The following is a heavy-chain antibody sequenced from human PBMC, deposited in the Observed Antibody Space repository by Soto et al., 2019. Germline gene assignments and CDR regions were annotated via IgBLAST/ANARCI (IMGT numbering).Heavy chain of an antibody. J-gene: IGHJ6*02. CDR2: ISSSGSTI. V-gene: IGHV3-11*04. CDR1: GFTFSDYY. CDR3: AKSIAAANYYYYGMDV. D-gene: IGHD6-13*01. Sequence: AGGSLRLSCAASGFTFSDYYMSWIRQAPGKGLEWVSYISSSGSTIYYADSVKGRFTISRDNAKNTLYLQMNSLRAEDTAVYYCAKSIAAANYYYYGMDVWGQGTTVTVSS.